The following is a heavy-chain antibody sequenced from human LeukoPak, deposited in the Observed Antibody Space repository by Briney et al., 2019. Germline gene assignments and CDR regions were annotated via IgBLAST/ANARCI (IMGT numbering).Heavy chain of an antibody. CDR3: AGSGWQVYLDY. V-gene: IGHV3-7*01. D-gene: IGHD6-19*01. CDR2: IKQDGSER. CDR1: GFTFTTFW. Sequence: PGGSLRLSCAASGFTFTTFWMSWVRQAPGKGLEWVANIKQDGSERYYVDSGKGRFTISRDNAKNSLYLQMNSLRAEDTGVYYCAGSGWQVYLDYWGQGALVTVSS. J-gene: IGHJ4*02.